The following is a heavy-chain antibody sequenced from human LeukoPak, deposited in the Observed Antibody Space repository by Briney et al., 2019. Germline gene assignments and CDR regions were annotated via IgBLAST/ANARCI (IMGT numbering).Heavy chain of an antibody. V-gene: IGHV1-18*01. CDR1: GYIFTSYG. CDR3: ARAHYYDSSGYYSFDY. J-gene: IGHJ4*02. D-gene: IGHD3-22*01. Sequence: ASVKVSCKASGYIFTSYGISWVRQAPGQGLEWMGWISAYNGNTNYAQKLQGRVTMTTDTSTSTAYMELRSLRSDDTAVYYCARAHYYDSSGYYSFDYWGQGTLVTVSS. CDR2: ISAYNGNT.